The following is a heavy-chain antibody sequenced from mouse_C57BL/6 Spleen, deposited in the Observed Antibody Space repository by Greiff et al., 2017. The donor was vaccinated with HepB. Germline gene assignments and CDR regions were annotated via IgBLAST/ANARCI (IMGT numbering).Heavy chain of an antibody. CDR3: ASYYSNSGAMDY. D-gene: IGHD2-5*01. CDR1: GYTFTDYY. Sequence: VQLQQSGPELVKPGASVKISCKASGYTFTDYYMNWVKQSHGKSLEWIGDINPNNGGTSYNQKFKGKATLTVDKSSSTAYMELRSLTSEDSAVYYCASYYSNSGAMDYWGQGTSVTVSS. CDR2: INPNNGGT. J-gene: IGHJ4*01. V-gene: IGHV1-26*01.